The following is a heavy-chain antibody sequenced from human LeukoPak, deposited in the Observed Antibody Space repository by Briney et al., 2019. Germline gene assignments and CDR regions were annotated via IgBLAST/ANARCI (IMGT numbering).Heavy chain of an antibody. D-gene: IGHD2-15*01. V-gene: IGHV3-23*01. J-gene: IGHJ4*02. CDR1: GFTFGSHA. CDR2: IFGSGGSP. Sequence: GGSLRLSCEASGFTFGSHAMYWVRQAPGKGLEWVAGIFGSGGSPHYADPVKGRFTISRDNSRNTVYLQMNTLRAEDTAVYYCVKDGRRSPPCWGQGTLVTVSS. CDR3: VKDGRRSPPC.